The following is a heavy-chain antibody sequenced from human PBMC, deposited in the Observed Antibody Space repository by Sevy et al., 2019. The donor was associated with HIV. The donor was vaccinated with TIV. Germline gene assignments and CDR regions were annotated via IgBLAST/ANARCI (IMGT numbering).Heavy chain of an antibody. CDR3: AKIQVDLWSGHFDY. CDR2: ISGSGGST. Sequence: GGSLRLSCEASGFTFSSYGMSWVRQAPGKGLEWVSGISGSGGSTYYADSVKGRFSITRYNSKNTLYLQMNSLRAEDTALYYGAKIQVDLWSGHFDYWGQGTLVTVSS. CDR1: GFTFSSYG. V-gene: IGHV3-23*01. D-gene: IGHD3-3*01. J-gene: IGHJ4*02.